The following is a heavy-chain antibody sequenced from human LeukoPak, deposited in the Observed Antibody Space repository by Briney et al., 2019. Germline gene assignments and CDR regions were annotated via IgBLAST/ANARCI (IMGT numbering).Heavy chain of an antibody. V-gene: IGHV3-74*01. Sequence: GGSLRLSCAASGFTFSSYWMHWVRQAPGKGLAWVSRINSDGSSTSYADSVKGRFTISRDNAKNTLYLQMNSLRAEDTAVYYCARVYDFWSGIIDYWGQGTLVTVSS. CDR1: GFTFSSYW. D-gene: IGHD3-3*01. CDR2: INSDGSST. CDR3: ARVYDFWSGIIDY. J-gene: IGHJ4*02.